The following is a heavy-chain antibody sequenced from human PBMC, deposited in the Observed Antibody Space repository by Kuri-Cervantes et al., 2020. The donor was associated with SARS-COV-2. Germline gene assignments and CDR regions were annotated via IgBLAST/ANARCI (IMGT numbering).Heavy chain of an antibody. Sequence: ASVKVSCKASGHTFTSYGISWVRQAPGQGLEWMGWVSAYNGNTNYAQKLQGRVTMTTDTSTSTAYMELSSLRSEDTAVYYCARGSYCSGGSCYSRWFDPWGQGTLVTVSS. CDR1: GHTFTSYG. D-gene: IGHD2-15*01. V-gene: IGHV1-18*04. J-gene: IGHJ5*02. CDR2: VSAYNGNT. CDR3: ARGSYCSGGSCYSRWFDP.